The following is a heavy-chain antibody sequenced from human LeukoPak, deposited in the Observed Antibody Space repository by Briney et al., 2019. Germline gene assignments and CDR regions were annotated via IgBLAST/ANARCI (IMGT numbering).Heavy chain of an antibody. CDR3: ARVTRGGYDGYFDY. Sequence: QPGGSLRLSCAASGFTVSSNYMSWVRQAPGKGLEWVSVIYSGGSTYYADSVKGRFTISRDNSKNTLYLQMNSLRAEDTAVYYCARVTRGGYDGYFDYWGQGTLSPSPQ. V-gene: IGHV3-66*01. J-gene: IGHJ4*02. D-gene: IGHD5-12*01. CDR2: IYSGGST. CDR1: GFTVSSNY.